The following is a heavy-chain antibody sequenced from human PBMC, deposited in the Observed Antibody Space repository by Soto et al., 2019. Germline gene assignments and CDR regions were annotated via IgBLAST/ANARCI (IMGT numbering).Heavy chain of an antibody. CDR2: IRAHTGNP. CDR3: AGDTAMALPDA. D-gene: IGHD5-18*01. V-gene: IGHV1-18*01. Sequence: QVQLVQSGAEVKKPGASVKVSCKASGYTFTSYSITWVRQAPGQGLEWMGWIRAHTGNPKYAQKHQGRVTITTAPTTSTAYMGVRSLRSDDTAVYYCAGDTAMALPDAWGQGTLFTVSS. J-gene: IGHJ4*02. CDR1: GYTFTSYS.